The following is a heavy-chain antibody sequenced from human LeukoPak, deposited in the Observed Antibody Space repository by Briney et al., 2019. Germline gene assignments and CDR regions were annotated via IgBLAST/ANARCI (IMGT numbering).Heavy chain of an antibody. D-gene: IGHD1-1*01. V-gene: IGHV4-61*02. CDR3: ARDGSTQFDY. CDR2: IYTSGST. Sequence: SETLSLTCTVSGGSISSGSYYWSWIRQPAGKGLEWIGRIYTSGSTNYNPSLKGRVTISVDTSKNQFSLKLSSVTAADTAVYYCARDGSTQFDYWGQGTLVTVSS. J-gene: IGHJ4*02. CDR1: GGSISSGSYY.